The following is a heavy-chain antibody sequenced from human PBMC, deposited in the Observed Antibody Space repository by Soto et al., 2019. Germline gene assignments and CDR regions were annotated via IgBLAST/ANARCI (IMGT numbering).Heavy chain of an antibody. J-gene: IGHJ4*02. CDR3: TRDTSGYHPTY. Sequence: PWETLSLTCTLSWASVNSANYYWSWIRQPPGKGLEWIGFIYYSGSTKYNPSLKSRVTISLDTSKNQISLNLTSVTAADTAVYYCTRDTSGYHPTYWGQGTLVTVSS. V-gene: IGHV4-61*01. CDR2: IYYSGST. D-gene: IGHD3-22*01. CDR1: WASVNSANYY.